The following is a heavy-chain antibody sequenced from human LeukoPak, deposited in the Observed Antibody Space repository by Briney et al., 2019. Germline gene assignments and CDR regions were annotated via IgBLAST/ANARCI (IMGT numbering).Heavy chain of an antibody. D-gene: IGHD2/OR15-2a*01. Sequence: GGSLRLSCAASGFTFSSYSMNWVRQAPGKGLEWVSAISGSGGSTYYADSVKGRFTISRDNSKNTLYLQMNSLRAEDTAVYYCAKDKSSMGHNWFDPWGQGTLVTVSS. CDR2: ISGSGGST. CDR3: AKDKSSMGHNWFDP. J-gene: IGHJ5*02. V-gene: IGHV3-23*01. CDR1: GFTFSSYS.